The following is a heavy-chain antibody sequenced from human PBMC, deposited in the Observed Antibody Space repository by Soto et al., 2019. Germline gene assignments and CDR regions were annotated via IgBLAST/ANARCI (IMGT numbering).Heavy chain of an antibody. J-gene: IGHJ4*02. Sequence: QVQLVQSGAEVKKPGASVKVSCKASGYTFTSYGISWVRQAPGQGLEWMGWISAYNGNKKYAQKRQGRVSMTTDTSTSTAYRELRSLRSDDTAVYYCARDLGQQLFDYGGQGTLVTVSS. CDR3: ARDLGQQLFDY. CDR1: GYTFTSYG. V-gene: IGHV1-18*01. CDR2: ISAYNGNK. D-gene: IGHD6-13*01.